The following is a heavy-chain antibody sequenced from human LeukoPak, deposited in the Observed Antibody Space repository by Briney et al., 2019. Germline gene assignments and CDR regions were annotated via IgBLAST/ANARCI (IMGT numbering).Heavy chain of an antibody. Sequence: ASVKVSCKASGYTFTGYYMHWVRQAPGQGLEWMGRINPNSGGTNYAQKFQGRVTMTRDTSIRTAYMELSRLRSDDTAVYYRARDSKGRSIAAAGDYWGQGTLVTVSS. V-gene: IGHV1-2*06. CDR3: ARDSKGRSIAAAGDY. J-gene: IGHJ4*02. CDR1: GYTFTGYY. D-gene: IGHD6-13*01. CDR2: INPNSGGT.